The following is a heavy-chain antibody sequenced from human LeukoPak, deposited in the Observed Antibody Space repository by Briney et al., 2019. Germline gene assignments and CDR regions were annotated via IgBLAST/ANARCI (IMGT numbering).Heavy chain of an antibody. J-gene: IGHJ4*02. CDR3: ARDLGGSYYHY. CDR1: GGTFSSYA. CDR2: IVPIFGTA. Sequence: GASVKVSCKASGGTFSSYAISWVRQAPGQGLEWMGRIVPIFGTANYAQKFQGRVTITTDESTSTAYMELSSLRSEDTAVYYCARDLGGSYYHYWGQGTLVTVSS. D-gene: IGHD1-26*01. V-gene: IGHV1-69*05.